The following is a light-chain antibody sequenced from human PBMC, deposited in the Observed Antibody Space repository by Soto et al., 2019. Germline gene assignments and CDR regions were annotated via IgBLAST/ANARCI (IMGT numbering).Light chain of an antibody. CDR1: QHISSW. V-gene: IGKV1-5*01. Sequence: DVPMTQSPSTLSASVGDRVTITCRARQHISSWLAWYQQKPGKAPRLLIYDASSLESGVPSRFSGSGSGTEFTLTISSLQPDDFAPYYCQQYNSYSTFGQGTRLEIK. J-gene: IGKJ5*01. CDR2: DAS. CDR3: QQYNSYST.